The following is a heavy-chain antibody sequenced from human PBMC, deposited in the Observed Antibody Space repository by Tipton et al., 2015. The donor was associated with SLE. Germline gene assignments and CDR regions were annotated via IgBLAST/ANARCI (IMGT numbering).Heavy chain of an antibody. CDR2: IYYSGST. Sequence: TLSLTCTVSGGSISSYYWSWIRQPPGKGLEWIGYIYYSGSTNYNPSLKSRVTISVDTSKNQFSLKLSSVTAADTAVYYCARDGDYFDYWGQGTLVTVSS. D-gene: IGHD3-10*01. V-gene: IGHV4-59*01. CDR1: GGSISSYY. J-gene: IGHJ4*02. CDR3: ARDGDYFDY.